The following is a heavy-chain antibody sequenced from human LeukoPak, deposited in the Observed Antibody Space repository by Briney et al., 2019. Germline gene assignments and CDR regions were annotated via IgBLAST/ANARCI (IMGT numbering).Heavy chain of an antibody. CDR2: IYTSGST. J-gene: IGHJ4*02. CDR3: ARALGTMIDPSS. V-gene: IGHV4-61*02. CDR1: GGSISSGSYY. D-gene: IGHD3-22*01. Sequence: SQTLSLTCTVSGGSISSGSYYWSWIRQPAGKGLEWIGRIYTSGSTNYNPSLKSRVTISVDTSKNQFSLKLSSVTAADTAVYYCARALGTMIDPSSWGQGTLVTVSS.